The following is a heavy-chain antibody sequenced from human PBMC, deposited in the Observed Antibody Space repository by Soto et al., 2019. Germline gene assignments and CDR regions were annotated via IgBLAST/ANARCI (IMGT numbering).Heavy chain of an antibody. CDR2: ISSSSSTI. D-gene: IGHD3-22*01. Sequence: GGSLRLSCAASGFTFSSYSMNWVRQAPGKGLEWVSYISSSSSTIYYADSVKGRFTISRDNAKNSLYLQMNSLRDEDTAVYYCARALYYDSSGYYQNPFDYWGQGTLVTVSS. V-gene: IGHV3-48*02. CDR1: GFTFSSYS. J-gene: IGHJ4*02. CDR3: ARALYYDSSGYYQNPFDY.